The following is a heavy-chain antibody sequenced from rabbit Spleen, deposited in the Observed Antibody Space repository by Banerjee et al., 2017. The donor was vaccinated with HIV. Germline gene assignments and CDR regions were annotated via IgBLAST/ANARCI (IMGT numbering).Heavy chain of an antibody. J-gene: IGHJ4*01. CDR1: GVSFSGDSY. D-gene: IGHD6-1*01. Sequence: QSLAESGGDLVKPGASLTLTCIASGVSFSGDSYMCWVRQGPGKGLEWIGYIDPIFGSTVYASWVNGRFTISRENTQNTLYLQLNSLTVADTATYFCVREAGYGGYGDGHLWGPGTLVTVS. V-gene: IGHV1S40*01. CDR3: VREAGYGGYGDGHL. CDR2: IDPIFGST.